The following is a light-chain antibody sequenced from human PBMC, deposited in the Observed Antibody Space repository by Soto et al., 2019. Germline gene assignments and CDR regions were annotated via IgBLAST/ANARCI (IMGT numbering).Light chain of an antibody. J-gene: IGKJ1*01. CDR1: QSVSSN. V-gene: IGKV3-15*01. Sequence: EIVMTQSPATLSLSPGERATLSCRASQSVSSNLAWYQQKPGQAPRLLIYGASTRATRIPARFSGSGSGTEFTLTISSLQSEDFAVYYCQQYNNWPGTFGQGTKVEIK. CDR2: GAS. CDR3: QQYNNWPGT.